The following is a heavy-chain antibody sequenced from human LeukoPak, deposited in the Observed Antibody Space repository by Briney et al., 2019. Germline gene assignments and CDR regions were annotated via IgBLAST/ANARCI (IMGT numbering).Heavy chain of an antibody. D-gene: IGHD3-10*01. Sequence: PGGSLRLSCAASGFTFSSYAMSWVRQAPGKGLEWVSTISGSGGSTYYADSVKGRFTISRDNSKNTLYLQMNSLRAEDTAVYYCAKGGSWHQSIDYWGQGTLVTVSS. CDR2: ISGSGGST. V-gene: IGHV3-23*01. CDR1: GFTFSSYA. J-gene: IGHJ4*02. CDR3: AKGGSWHQSIDY.